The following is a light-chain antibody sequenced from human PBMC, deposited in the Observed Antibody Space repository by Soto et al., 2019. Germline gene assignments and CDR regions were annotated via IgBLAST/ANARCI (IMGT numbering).Light chain of an antibody. J-gene: IGKJ4*01. CDR1: QSISTK. V-gene: IGKV3-15*01. CDR3: QEYNDWRPIT. CDR2: GAS. Sequence: DIVLTQSPGTLSLSPGARAPLSCRARQSISTKLAWYQQNPGQAPRLLIYGASTRATGIPVRFSGSGSGTEFTLTITSLQFEDFAVYYCQEYNDWRPITFGGGTKVDIK.